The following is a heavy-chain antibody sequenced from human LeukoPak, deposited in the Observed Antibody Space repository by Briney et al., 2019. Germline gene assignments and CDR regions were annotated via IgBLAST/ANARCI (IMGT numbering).Heavy chain of an antibody. CDR2: INHSGST. CDR1: GGSFSGYY. Sequence: SETLSLTCAVYGGSFSGYYWSWIRQPPGKGLEWIGEINHSGSTNYNPSLKSRVTISVDTSKNQFSLKLSSVTAADTAVYYCGRHPRYGSSGFDYGAQGTLVTVSS. V-gene: IGHV4-34*01. D-gene: IGHD6-13*01. J-gene: IGHJ4*02. CDR3: GRHPRYGSSGFDY.